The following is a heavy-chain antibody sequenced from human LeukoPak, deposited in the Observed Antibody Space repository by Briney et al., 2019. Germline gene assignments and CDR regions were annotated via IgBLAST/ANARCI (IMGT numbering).Heavy chain of an antibody. D-gene: IGHD2-15*01. CDR2: VGSSSSYI. J-gene: IGHJ4*02. Sequence: GGPLRLSCAASGFTFSSYSMSWVRQAPGKGLEWVSSVGSSSSYIYYADSVRGRFTISRDNAKNSLYLQMNGLRAEDTAVYYCARGWSSYYFDYWGQGTLVTVSS. CDR3: ARGWSSYYFDY. V-gene: IGHV3-21*01. CDR1: GFTFSSYS.